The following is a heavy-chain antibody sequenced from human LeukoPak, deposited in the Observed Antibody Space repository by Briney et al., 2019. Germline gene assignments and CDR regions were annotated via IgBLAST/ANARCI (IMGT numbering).Heavy chain of an antibody. CDR2: IYTSGST. CDR1: GGSISTYH. J-gene: IGHJ5*02. Sequence: SETLSLTCTVSGGSISTYHWSWIRQPAGKGLEWIGHIYTSGSTNYNPSLESRVAMSVDMSKNQFSPKLNSVTAADTAVYYCARGAVSTTSYNWFDPWGQGTLVTVSS. CDR3: ARGAVSTTSYNWFDP. V-gene: IGHV4-4*07. D-gene: IGHD2-2*01.